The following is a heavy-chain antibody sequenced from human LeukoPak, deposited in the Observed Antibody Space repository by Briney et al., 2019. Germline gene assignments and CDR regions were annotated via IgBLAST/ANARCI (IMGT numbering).Heavy chain of an antibody. Sequence: GGSLRLSCAASGFTFSSYAMSWVRQAPGKGLEWVSAISGSGGSTYYADSVKGRFTISRDNSKNTLYLQMNSLRAEDTAVYYCATKEYCSSTSCPPGGYWGQGTLVTVSS. D-gene: IGHD2-2*01. CDR3: ATKEYCSSTSCPPGGY. CDR2: ISGSGGST. J-gene: IGHJ4*02. V-gene: IGHV3-23*01. CDR1: GFTFSSYA.